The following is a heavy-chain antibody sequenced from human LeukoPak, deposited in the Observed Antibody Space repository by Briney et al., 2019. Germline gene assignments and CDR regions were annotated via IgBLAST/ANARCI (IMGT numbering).Heavy chain of an antibody. D-gene: IGHD6-6*01. Sequence: GGSLRLSCAASGFTFSSYAMSWVRQAPGKGLEWVSAISGSSGSTYYADSVKGRFTISRDNSKDTLYPQMNSLRAEDTAVYYCAKAEYSSNYGMDVWGQGTTVTVSS. CDR2: ISGSSGST. CDR1: GFTFSSYA. J-gene: IGHJ6*02. V-gene: IGHV3-23*01. CDR3: AKAEYSSNYGMDV.